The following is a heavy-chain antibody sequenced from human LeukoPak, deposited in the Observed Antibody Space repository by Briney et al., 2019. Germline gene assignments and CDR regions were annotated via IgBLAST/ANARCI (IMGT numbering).Heavy chain of an antibody. D-gene: IGHD2-21*02. CDR1: GGFDIYY. Sequence: SETLSLTCAVYGGFDIYYWTIMRQPPGKGLEWIGETTFRGKTNYNPSLKGRVTISVDRTTQQFSLKLTSVTVADTAVCYCAGYGGDWYPDSWGQGTLVIVSS. CDR2: TTFRGKT. J-gene: IGHJ4*02. CDR3: AGYGGDWYPDS. V-gene: IGHV4-34*01.